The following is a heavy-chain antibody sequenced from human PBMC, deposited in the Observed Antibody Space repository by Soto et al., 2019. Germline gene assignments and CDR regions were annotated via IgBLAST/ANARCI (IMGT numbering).Heavy chain of an antibody. CDR1: GDSISPYY. CDR2: IYYSGNT. J-gene: IGHJ4*02. D-gene: IGHD3-22*01. Sequence: PSETLSLTCTVSGDSISPYYWSWIRQPPGKGLEWIGYIYYSGNTNYNPSLKSRITISLDTSKNQFSLKLSSVTAADTALYYCARHDSSGCFDYWGQGTLVTVSS. CDR3: ARHDSSGCFDY. V-gene: IGHV4-59*03.